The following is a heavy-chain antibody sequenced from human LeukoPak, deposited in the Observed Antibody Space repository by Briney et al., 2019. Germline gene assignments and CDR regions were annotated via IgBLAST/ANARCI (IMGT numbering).Heavy chain of an antibody. CDR1: GYTFTGYY. V-gene: IGHV1-2*06. CDR2: INPNSGGT. J-gene: IGHJ4*02. Sequence: ASVKVSCKASGYTFTGYYMHWVRQAPGQGLEWMGRINPNSGGTNYAQKFQGRVTMTRDTSISTACMELSRLRFDDTAVYYCARVKQWLGGVDYWGQRTLVTVSS. D-gene: IGHD6-19*01. CDR3: ARVKQWLGGVDY.